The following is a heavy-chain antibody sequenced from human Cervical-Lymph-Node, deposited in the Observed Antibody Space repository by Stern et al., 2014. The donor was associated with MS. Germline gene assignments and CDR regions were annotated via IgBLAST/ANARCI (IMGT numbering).Heavy chain of an antibody. J-gene: IGHJ6*02. CDR1: GFSLTTSGVY. CDR2: IDWVDDK. CDR3: ARVRTTVTTYGMDV. Sequence: QVTLRESGPALVKPTQTLTLTCTFSGFSLTTSGVYVSWIRQPPGKALEWLALIDWVDDKDYRTPLKTRLTISKDTSKNQVVLTITDMDPADTGTYYCARVRTTVTTYGMDVWGPGTTVTVYS. D-gene: IGHD4-17*01. V-gene: IGHV2-70*01.